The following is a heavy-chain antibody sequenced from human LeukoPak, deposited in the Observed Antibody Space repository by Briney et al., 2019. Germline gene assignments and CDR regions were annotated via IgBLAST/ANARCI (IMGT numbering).Heavy chain of an antibody. Sequence: GGSLTDTCAASGFTFSSYAMSWVRQAPGKGLEWVSAISGSGGSTYYADSVKGRFTISRDNSKNTLYLQMNSLRAEDTAVYYCAKEPGIAARRRYFDYWGQGTVVTVSS. V-gene: IGHV3-23*01. CDR3: AKEPGIAARRRYFDY. J-gene: IGHJ4*02. D-gene: IGHD6-6*01. CDR1: GFTFSSYA. CDR2: ISGSGGST.